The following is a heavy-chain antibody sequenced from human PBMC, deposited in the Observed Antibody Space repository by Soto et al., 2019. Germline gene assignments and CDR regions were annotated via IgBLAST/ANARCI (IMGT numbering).Heavy chain of an antibody. CDR1: GDSVSSNSAA. V-gene: IGHV6-1*01. Sequence: PSQTLSLTCASFGDSVSSNSAACNWIRQSPSRGLEWLGRTYYRSKWFNNYADSVKSRININSDTAENQFSLQLNSVTPDDTAVYYCARDVGSYMDVWGKGTTVTVSS. CDR2: TYYRSKWFN. D-gene: IGHD1-26*01. CDR3: ARDVGSYMDV. J-gene: IGHJ6*03.